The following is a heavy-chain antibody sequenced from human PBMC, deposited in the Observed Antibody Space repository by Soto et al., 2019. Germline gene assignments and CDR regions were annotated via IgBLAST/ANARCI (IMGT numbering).Heavy chain of an antibody. CDR2: ISSDGSDK. J-gene: IGHJ4*02. D-gene: IGHD6-13*01. CDR3: ARAPTSSWYGPPSV. Sequence: QVQLVESGGGVVQPGRSLRLSCAASGFTFSSYGMHWVRQAPGKGLEWVAVISSDGSDKYYGDSVKGRFTISRDKSKSILYLQMNTLRVEDTAVYYCARAPTSSWYGPPSVWGQGTLVIFSS. CDR1: GFTFSSYG. V-gene: IGHV3-33*01.